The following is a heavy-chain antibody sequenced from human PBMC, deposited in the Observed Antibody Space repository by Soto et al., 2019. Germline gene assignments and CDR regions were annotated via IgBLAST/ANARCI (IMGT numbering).Heavy chain of an antibody. CDR2: IIPILGIA. V-gene: IGHV1-69*04. J-gene: IGHJ5*02. Sequence: ASVKVSCKASGGTFSSYTISWVRQAPGQGLEWMGRIIPILGIANYAQKFQGRVTITADKSTSTAYMELSSLRSEDTAVYYCARDYRIRGYCSSTSCYDGLTPWGQGTLVTVSS. CDR3: ARDYRIRGYCSSTSCYDGLTP. D-gene: IGHD2-2*01. CDR1: GGTFSSYT.